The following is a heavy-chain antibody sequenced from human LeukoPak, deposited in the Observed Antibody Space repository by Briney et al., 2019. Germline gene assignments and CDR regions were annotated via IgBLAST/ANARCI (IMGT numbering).Heavy chain of an antibody. CDR1: GFTFAGHA. Sequence: GGSLRLSFAASGFTFAGHAVIWVRQAPGGGLEWVSSISGGGGNTYYADSVKGRFTISRDNSKNTLYLQMNSLRAEDTAVYYCARDRGRIMISLGGGNHIDYCRQGILVTVSS. CDR3: ARDRGRIMISLGGGNHIDY. J-gene: IGHJ4*02. CDR2: ISGGGGNT. V-gene: IGHV3-23*01. D-gene: IGHD3-16*01.